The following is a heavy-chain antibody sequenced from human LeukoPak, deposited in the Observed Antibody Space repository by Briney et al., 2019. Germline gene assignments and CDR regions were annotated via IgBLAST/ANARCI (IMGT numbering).Heavy chain of an antibody. D-gene: IGHD2-15*01. Sequence: GSLRLSCAASGFTFSSYAMSWVRQAPGKGLEWIGGIYYSGNTYYNPSLKSRAIISVDTSKDQFSLTLNSVTAADTAVYYCVRDVVAAASFDCWGQGTLVTVSS. CDR2: IYYSGNT. J-gene: IGHJ4*02. CDR3: VRDVVAAASFDC. V-gene: IGHV4-39*07. CDR1: GFTFSSYA.